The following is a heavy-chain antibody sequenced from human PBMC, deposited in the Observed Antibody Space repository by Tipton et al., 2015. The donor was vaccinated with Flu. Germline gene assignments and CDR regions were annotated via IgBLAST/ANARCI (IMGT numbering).Heavy chain of an antibody. V-gene: IGHV1-2*06. D-gene: IGHD6-19*01. Sequence: QVQLVQSGAEVKNPGASVKVSCKASGYSFTGYYIYWVRQAPGQGLEWMGRINPNIGVTNYTQRFQGRVTLTRDTSITTAYMELSRLRSDDTAVYYCARGVYSSAWHDAFDLWGQGTMVTVSS. J-gene: IGHJ3*01. CDR2: INPNIGVT. CDR1: GYSFTGYY. CDR3: ARGVYSSAWHDAFDL.